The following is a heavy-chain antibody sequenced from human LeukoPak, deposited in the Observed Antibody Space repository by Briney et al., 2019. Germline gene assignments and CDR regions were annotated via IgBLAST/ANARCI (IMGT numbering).Heavy chain of an antibody. J-gene: IGHJ4*02. V-gene: IGHV1-18*01. Sequence: ASVKASCKASGYTFTSYGISWVRQAPGQGLEWMGWISAYNGNTNYAQKLQGRVTMTTDTSTSTAYMELRSLRSDDTAVYYCARDLYPVTIFGVVISYWGQGTLVTVSS. D-gene: IGHD3-3*01. CDR1: GYTFTSYG. CDR2: ISAYNGNT. CDR3: ARDLYPVTIFGVVISY.